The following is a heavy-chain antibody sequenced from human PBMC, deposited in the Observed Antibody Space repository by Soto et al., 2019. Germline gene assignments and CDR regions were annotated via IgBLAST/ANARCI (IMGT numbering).Heavy chain of an antibody. J-gene: IGHJ4*02. CDR1: GFTFSNNW. Sequence: GGSLRLSCAASGFTFSNNWTAWVRQAPGKGLEWVANIKEDGSEKYYVDSVKGRFTISRDNAKNSLYLQMNSLRAEDTAVYYSAGDVSAAGNFWGQGNLVTFS. CDR3: AGDVSAAGNF. D-gene: IGHD6-13*01. V-gene: IGHV3-7*04. CDR2: IKEDGSEK.